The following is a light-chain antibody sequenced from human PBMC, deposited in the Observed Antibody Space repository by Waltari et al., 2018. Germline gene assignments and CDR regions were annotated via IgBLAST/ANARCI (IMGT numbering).Light chain of an antibody. CDR2: AAS. CDR3: QQSYSTPRT. J-gene: IGKJ4*01. V-gene: IGKV1-39*01. CDR1: QSISSY. Sequence: DIQMTQSLSSLSASVGDRVTITCRVSQSISSYLNWYQQKPGKAPKLLIYAASSLQSGVPSRFSGSGSGTDFTLTISSLQPEDFATYYCQQSYSTPRTFGGGTKVEIK.